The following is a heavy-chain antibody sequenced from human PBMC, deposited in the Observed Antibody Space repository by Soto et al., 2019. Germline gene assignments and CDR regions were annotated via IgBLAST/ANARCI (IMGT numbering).Heavy chain of an antibody. D-gene: IGHD6-13*01. V-gene: IGHV1-18*01. J-gene: IGHJ4*02. CDR1: GYTFTSYG. CDR2: ISGYNNNK. CDR3: ARVGAIAPAEGDY. Sequence: QIQLVQSGTEVREPGASVKVSCQASGYTFTSYGIIWVRQAPGQGLELMGWISGYNNNKNYAQKYQARVTMTTDTCTRTAYMELRSLRSDDTAVYYCARVGAIAPAEGDYWGQGTLVTVSS.